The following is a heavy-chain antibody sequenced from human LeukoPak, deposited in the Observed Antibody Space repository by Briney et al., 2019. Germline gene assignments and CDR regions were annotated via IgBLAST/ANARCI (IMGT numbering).Heavy chain of an antibody. CDR1: GFTVSDNY. V-gene: IGHV3-53*01. CDR3: ARRGDCCNAPFDH. CDR2: IYSGGSA. D-gene: IGHD2-21*02. Sequence: PGGSLRLSCVASGFTVSDNYMNWVRQAPGKGLEWVSVIYSGGSASYADSVKGRFTISRDNSKNTLYLQMNSLRAEDTAVYYCARRGDCCNAPFDHWGQGTLVTVSS. J-gene: IGHJ4*02.